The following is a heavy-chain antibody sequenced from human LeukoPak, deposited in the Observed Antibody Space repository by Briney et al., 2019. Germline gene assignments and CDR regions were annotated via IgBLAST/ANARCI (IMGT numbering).Heavy chain of an antibody. CDR2: ISAYNGNT. Sequence: ASVKVSCKASGYTFTSYGISWVRQAPGQGLEWMGWISAYNGNTNYAQKLQGRVTMTTDTSTSTVYMELRSLRSDDTAVYYCARDQSFANTAMGLYNWFDPWGQGTLVTVSS. J-gene: IGHJ5*02. D-gene: IGHD5-18*01. CDR3: ARDQSFANTAMGLYNWFDP. CDR1: GYTFTSYG. V-gene: IGHV1-18*01.